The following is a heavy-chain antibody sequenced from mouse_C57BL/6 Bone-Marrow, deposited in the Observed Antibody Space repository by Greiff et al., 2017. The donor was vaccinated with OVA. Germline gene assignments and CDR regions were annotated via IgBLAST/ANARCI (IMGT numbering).Heavy chain of an antibody. V-gene: IGHV1-74*01. CDR2: IHPSDSDT. Sequence: QVQLQQPGAELVKPGASVKVSCKASGYTFTSYWMHWVKQRPGQGLEWIGRIHPSDSDTNYNQNFKGKATLTVDKSSSTAYMQLSSLTSDDSAVYYCAIDLYYDYCYYYDLDDWGQGTSVTVSS. J-gene: IGHJ4*01. CDR1: GYTFTSYW. D-gene: IGHD2-4*01. CDR3: AIDLYYDYCYYYDLDD.